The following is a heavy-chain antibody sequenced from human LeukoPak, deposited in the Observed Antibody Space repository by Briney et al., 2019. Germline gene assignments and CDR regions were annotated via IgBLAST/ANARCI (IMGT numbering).Heavy chain of an antibody. D-gene: IGHD3-10*01. V-gene: IGHV3-9*01. CDR1: GFTFDDYA. CDR3: AKGDSGSYYSGFDY. J-gene: IGHJ4*02. Sequence: PGGSLRLSCAASGFTFDDYAMHWVRQAPGKGLEWVSGISWNSGSIGYADSVKGRFTISRDNAKNSLYLQMNSLRAEDTALYYRAKGDSGSYYSGFDYWGQGTLVTVSS. CDR2: ISWNSGSI.